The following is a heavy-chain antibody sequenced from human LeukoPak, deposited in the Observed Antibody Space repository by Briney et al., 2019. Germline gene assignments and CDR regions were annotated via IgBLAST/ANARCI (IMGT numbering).Heavy chain of an antibody. CDR3: AKGLYCSRTSCYTPDY. CDR1: GFTFSSYG. J-gene: IGHJ4*02. V-gene: IGHV3-30*02. D-gene: IGHD2-2*02. CDR2: IRYDGSNK. Sequence: PGGSLRLSCAASGFTFSSYGMHWVRQAPGKGLEWVAFIRYDGSNKYYADSVKGRFTISRDNSKNTLYLQMNSLRAEDTAVYYCAKGLYCSRTSCYTPDYWGQGTLVTVSS.